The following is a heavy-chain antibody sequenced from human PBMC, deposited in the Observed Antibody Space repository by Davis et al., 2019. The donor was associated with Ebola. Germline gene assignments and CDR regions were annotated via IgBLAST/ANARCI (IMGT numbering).Heavy chain of an antibody. CDR2: ISHHNGDT. CDR1: GGSFSDYF. CDR3: AGLPYSSSWWGDYFDY. D-gene: IGHD6-13*01. J-gene: IGHJ4*02. V-gene: IGHV4-34*01. Sequence: SQTLSLTCAVYGGSFSDYFWSWIRQPPEKGLEWIGEISHHNGDTNYNPSLRSRVAISVDTSKNQFSLKLSSVTAADTAVYYCAGLPYSSSWWGDYFDYWGQGTLVTVSS.